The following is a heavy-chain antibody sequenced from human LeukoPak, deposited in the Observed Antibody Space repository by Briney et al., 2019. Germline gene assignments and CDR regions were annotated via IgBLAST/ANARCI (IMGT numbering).Heavy chain of an antibody. CDR1: GYSISSGYY. Sequence: SETLSLTCTVSGYSISSGYYWGWIRQPPGKGLEWIGSIYHSGSTYYNPSLKSRVTISVDTSKNQFSLKLSSVTAADTAVYYCARDRSPFSYSYGLGGDAFEIWGQGTMVTVSS. CDR2: IYHSGST. D-gene: IGHD5-18*01. CDR3: ARDRSPFSYSYGLGGDAFEI. J-gene: IGHJ3*02. V-gene: IGHV4-38-2*02.